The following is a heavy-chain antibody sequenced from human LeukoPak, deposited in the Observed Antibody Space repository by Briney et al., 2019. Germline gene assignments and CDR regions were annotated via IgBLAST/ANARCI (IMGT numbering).Heavy chain of an antibody. CDR2: IRYDGSNK. V-gene: IGHV3-30*02. CDR3: LTEYPRD. J-gene: IGHJ4*02. Sequence: PGGSLRLSCAASGFTFSSYGMHWVRQAPGKGLEWVALIRYDGSNKYYADSVKGRFTISRDNSKNTLYLQMNSLRAEDTAVYYCLTEYPRDWGQGTLVTVSS. D-gene: IGHD7-27*01. CDR1: GFTFSSYG.